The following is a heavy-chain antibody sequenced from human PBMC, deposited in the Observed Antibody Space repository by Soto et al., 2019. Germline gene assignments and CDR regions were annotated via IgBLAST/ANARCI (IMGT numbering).Heavy chain of an antibody. CDR1: GFTFSSYA. CDR2: ISYDGSNK. CDR3: ARDAGAAAGTIDP. V-gene: IGHV3-30-3*01. J-gene: IGHJ5*02. D-gene: IGHD6-13*01. Sequence: QVQLVESGGGVVQPGRSLRLSCAASGFTFSSYAMHWVRQAPGKGLEWVAVISYDGSNKYYADSVKGRFTISRDNSKNTLYLQMNSLRAEDTAVYYCARDAGAAAGTIDPWGQGTLVTVSS.